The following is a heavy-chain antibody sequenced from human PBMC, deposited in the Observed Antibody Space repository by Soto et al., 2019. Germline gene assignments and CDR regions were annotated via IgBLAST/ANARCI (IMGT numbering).Heavy chain of an antibody. CDR1: GFSLSTSGEG. V-gene: IGHV2-5*01. J-gene: IGHJ4*02. Sequence: SGPTLVNPTPTLTLTCTFSGFSLSTSGEGVGWIRQPPGKALEWLALIYWNDDKRYSPSLKSRLTITKDTSKNQVVLTMTSMDPVDTATYYCAHFSEYYSDSSGYSPSDYWGQGTLVTVSS. CDR2: IYWNDDK. CDR3: AHFSEYYSDSSGYSPSDY. D-gene: IGHD3-22*01.